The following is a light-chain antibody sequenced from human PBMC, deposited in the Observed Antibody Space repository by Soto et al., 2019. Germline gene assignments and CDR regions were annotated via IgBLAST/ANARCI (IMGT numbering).Light chain of an antibody. CDR1: NIGSKS. CDR3: QVWDSSSDCV. Sequence: SYELTQPPSLSVAPGKTARITCGGNNIGSKSVHWYQQKTGQAPVLVIYYDSDRPSGIPERFSGSNSGNTATLTISRVEAGDEADYYCQVWDSSSDCVFGTGTKLTVL. J-gene: IGLJ1*01. V-gene: IGLV3-21*04. CDR2: YDS.